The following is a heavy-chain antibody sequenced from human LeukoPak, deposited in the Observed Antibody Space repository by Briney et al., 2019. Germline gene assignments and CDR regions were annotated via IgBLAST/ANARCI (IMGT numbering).Heavy chain of an antibody. J-gene: IGHJ5*02. CDR3: AREGREGQLLRP. CDR1: GGTFSSYA. V-gene: IGHV1-69*05. D-gene: IGHD2-15*01. Sequence: SVKVSCKASGGTFSSYAISWVRQAPGQGLEWMGGIIPIFGTANYAQKFQGRVTITTDESTSTAYMELSSLRSEDTAVYYCAREGREGQLLRPWGQGTLVTASS. CDR2: IIPIFGTA.